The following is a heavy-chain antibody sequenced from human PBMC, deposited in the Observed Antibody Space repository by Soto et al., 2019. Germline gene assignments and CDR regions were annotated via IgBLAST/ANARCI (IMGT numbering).Heavy chain of an antibody. CDR3: ATDGYSFKTRNY. D-gene: IGHD5-18*01. CDR2: INHIGHT. V-gene: IGHV4-34*01. Sequence: QVQLQQWGAGLLKPSETLSLTCAVYGGSFSGYYWCWIRQPPGQGLEWIGEINHIGHTNYNPSLKIHGAISVDTSKNQFLLELSSVTAADPTVYYCATDGYSFKTRNYWGEGTLVTVSS. J-gene: IGHJ4*02. CDR1: GGSFSGYY.